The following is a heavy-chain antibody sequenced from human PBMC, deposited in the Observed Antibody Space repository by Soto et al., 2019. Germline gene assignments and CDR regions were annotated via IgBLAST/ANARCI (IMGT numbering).Heavy chain of an antibody. CDR2: ISGSGGST. V-gene: IGHV3-23*01. Sequence: EVQLLESGGALLHPGGSLGLPVPASGFTFSSYPMGWVRQAPGKGLEWVSAISGSGGSTYYADSVKGRFTISRDNSKNTLYLQMNSLRAEDTAVYYCAKGSWNYVSLFPYWGQGTLVTVSS. J-gene: IGHJ4*02. CDR3: AKGSWNYVSLFPY. D-gene: IGHD1-7*01. CDR1: GFTFSSYP.